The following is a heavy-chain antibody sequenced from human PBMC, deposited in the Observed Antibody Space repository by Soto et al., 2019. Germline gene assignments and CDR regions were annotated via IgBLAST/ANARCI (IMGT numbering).Heavy chain of an antibody. D-gene: IGHD5-12*01. J-gene: IGHJ4*02. CDR1: GGSVSSYY. Sequence: SETLSLTFTVSGGSVSSYYWSWIRQPPGKGLEWIGYIYYSGSTNYNPSLKSRVTISVDTSKNQFSLKLSSVTAADTAVYYCARGGRGATIIDYWGQGTLVTVSS. V-gene: IGHV4-59*02. CDR2: IYYSGST. CDR3: ARGGRGATIIDY.